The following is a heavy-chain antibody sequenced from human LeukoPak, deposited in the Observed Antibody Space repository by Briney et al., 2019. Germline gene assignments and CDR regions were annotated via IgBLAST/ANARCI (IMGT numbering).Heavy chain of an antibody. V-gene: IGHV3-20*04. Sequence: GGSLRLSCAASVFTCDDYGMSWVRQAPGKGLEWVSGINWNGGSTDYADSVKGRFTISRDNAKNTLYLQMNSLRAEDTAVYYCAKPQRGYSYDGIDYWGQGTLVTVSS. CDR2: INWNGGST. D-gene: IGHD5-18*01. CDR3: AKPQRGYSYDGIDY. J-gene: IGHJ4*02. CDR1: VFTCDDYG.